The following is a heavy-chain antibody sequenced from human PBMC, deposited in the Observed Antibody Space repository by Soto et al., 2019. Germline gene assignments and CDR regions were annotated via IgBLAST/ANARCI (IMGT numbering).Heavy chain of an antibody. Sequence: SETLSLTCTVSGGSISSYYWSWIRQPPGKGLEWIGYIYYSGSTNYNPSLKSRVTISVDTSKNQFSLRLSSVTAADTAVYYCARRYSSSFDYWGQGTLVTVSS. CDR1: GGSISSYY. CDR2: IYYSGST. CDR3: ARRYSSSFDY. D-gene: IGHD6-13*01. V-gene: IGHV4-59*08. J-gene: IGHJ4*02.